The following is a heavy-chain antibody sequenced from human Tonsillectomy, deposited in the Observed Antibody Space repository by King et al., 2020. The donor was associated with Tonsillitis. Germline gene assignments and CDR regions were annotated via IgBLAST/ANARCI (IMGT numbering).Heavy chain of an antibody. V-gene: IGHV4-39*02. J-gene: IGHJ3*02. CDR3: ARDTFYYDTTGFDAFDI. CDR2: IYYSGTT. Sequence: QLQESGPGLVKPSETLSLTCNVPGGSISSSRYYWGWIRQPPGKGLEWIGYIYYSGTTYYNPSLKSRVTISVDTSKNQFSLKLSSVTAADTAVYFCARDTFYYDTTGFDAFDIWGQGTMVTVSS. D-gene: IGHD3-22*01. CDR1: GGSISSSRYY.